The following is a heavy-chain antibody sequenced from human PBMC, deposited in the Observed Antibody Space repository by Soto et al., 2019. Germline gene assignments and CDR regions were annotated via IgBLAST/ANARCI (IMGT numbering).Heavy chain of an antibody. J-gene: IGHJ5*02. CDR1: GYTFTGYY. Sequence: ASVKVSCKASGYTFTGYYMHWVRQAPGQGLEWMGWINPNSGGTNYAQKFQGRVTMTRDTSISTAYMELSRLRSDDTAVYYCAAVLVVDYGDYGWFDPWGQGALVTVSS. D-gene: IGHD4-17*01. V-gene: IGHV1-2*02. CDR2: INPNSGGT. CDR3: AAVLVVDYGDYGWFDP.